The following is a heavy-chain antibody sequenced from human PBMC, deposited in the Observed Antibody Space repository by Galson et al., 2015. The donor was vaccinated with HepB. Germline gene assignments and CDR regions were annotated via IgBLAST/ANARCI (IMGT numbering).Heavy chain of an antibody. Sequence: SLRLSCAASGFTFSGSAMHWVRQASGKGLEWVGRIRSKANSYATAYAASVKGRFTISRDDSKNTAYLQMNSLKTEDTAVYYCTRLDVVVAATRYNWFDPWGQGTLVTVSS. CDR2: IRSKANSYAT. V-gene: IGHV3-73*01. D-gene: IGHD2-15*01. CDR1: GFTFSGSA. CDR3: TRLDVVVAATRYNWFDP. J-gene: IGHJ5*02.